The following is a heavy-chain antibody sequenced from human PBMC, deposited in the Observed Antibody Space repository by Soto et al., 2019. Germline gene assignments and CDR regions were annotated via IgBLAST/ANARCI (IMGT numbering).Heavy chain of an antibody. V-gene: IGHV1-18*01. J-gene: IGHJ4*02. CDR1: GYTFTSYG. CDR3: AREPAYFDY. CDR2: ISAYNGNT. Sequence: QVQLVQSGAEVKKPGASVKVSCKASGYTFTSYGISWVRQAPGKGLEWMGWISAYNGNTKYAQKLQGRVTMTTDTTTSTATTELRSLSSDDTAVYYCAREPAYFDYWGQGTLVTVSS.